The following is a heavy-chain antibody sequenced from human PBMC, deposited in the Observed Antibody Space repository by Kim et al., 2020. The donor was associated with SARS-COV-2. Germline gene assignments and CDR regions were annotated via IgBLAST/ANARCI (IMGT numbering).Heavy chain of an antibody. CDR2: IYYSGST. J-gene: IGHJ5*02. Sequence: SETLSLTCTVSGGSISSSSYYWGWIRQPPGKGLEWIGSIYYSGSTYYNPSLKSRVTISVDTSKNQFSLNLSSVTAADTAVYYCARLQGILNWFDPWGQGTLVTVSS. V-gene: IGHV4-39*01. CDR3: ARLQGILNWFDP. D-gene: IGHD6-13*01. CDR1: GGSISSSSYY.